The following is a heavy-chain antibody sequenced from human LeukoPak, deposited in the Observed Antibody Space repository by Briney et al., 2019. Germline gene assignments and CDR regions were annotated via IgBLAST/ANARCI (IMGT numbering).Heavy chain of an antibody. Sequence: ASVKVSCKASGGTFSSYTISWVRQAPGQGLEWMGRIIPILGIANYAQKFQGRVTITADKSTSTAYMELSSLRSEDTAVYYCARDREGYSSSVSRFDPWGQGTLVTVSS. CDR3: ARDREGYSSSVSRFDP. V-gene: IGHV1-69*04. J-gene: IGHJ5*02. CDR2: IIPILGIA. CDR1: GGTFSSYT. D-gene: IGHD6-13*01.